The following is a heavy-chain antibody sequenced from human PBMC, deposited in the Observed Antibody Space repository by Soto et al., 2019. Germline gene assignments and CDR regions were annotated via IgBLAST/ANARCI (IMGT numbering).Heavy chain of an antibody. D-gene: IGHD3-3*01. CDR1: GGSISSNSHY. CDR2: IDYSGRT. J-gene: IGHJ6*03. V-gene: IGHV4-39*01. CDR3: ASDYDFWSGPVGDYIDV. Sequence: QLQLQESGPGLVKPSETLSLTCTVSGGSISSNSHYWDWIRQPPGKGLEWIGSIDYSGRTYYNPSLKSRVPISVVTSKNQFPLRMSSVNAADTSVYYCASDYDFWSGPVGDYIDVWCKGTTGTVYS.